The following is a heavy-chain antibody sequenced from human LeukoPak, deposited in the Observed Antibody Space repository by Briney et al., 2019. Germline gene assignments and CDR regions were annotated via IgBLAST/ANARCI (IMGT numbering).Heavy chain of an antibody. J-gene: IGHJ4*02. Sequence: GGSLRLSCVASGFPVSSAFMNWARQAPGKGLEWVSLLASGGNTFFADSVKGRFTLSRDNSENTVYLQMNSLRAEDTAVYYCARAVGVVDCGAHSCKPYHFDSWGQGTLVAVSS. CDR3: ARAVGVVDCGAHSCKPYHFDS. CDR1: GFPVSSAF. CDR2: LASGGNT. V-gene: IGHV3-66*01. D-gene: IGHD2-2*01.